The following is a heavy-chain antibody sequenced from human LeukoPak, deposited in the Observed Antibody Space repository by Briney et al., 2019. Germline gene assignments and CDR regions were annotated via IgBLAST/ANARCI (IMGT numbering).Heavy chain of an antibody. J-gene: IGHJ4*02. D-gene: IGHD3-22*01. Sequence: SETLSLTCTVSGGSIGSYYWNWIRQPPGKGLEWVGYVSYSGSTNYNPSLKSRVTMSVDKSKNQFSLKLSSVTAADTAVYFCARATSGYYFDFWDQGTLVIVSS. CDR2: VSYSGST. V-gene: IGHV4-59*01. CDR3: ARATSGYYFDF. CDR1: GGSIGSYY.